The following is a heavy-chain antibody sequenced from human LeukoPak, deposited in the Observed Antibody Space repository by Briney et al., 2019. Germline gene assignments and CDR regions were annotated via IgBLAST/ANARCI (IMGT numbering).Heavy chain of an antibody. CDR2: WHFASNK. V-gene: IGHV3-33*01. CDR3: ARDLCSTTSCFDY. CDR1: GFIFSSYG. D-gene: IGHD2-2*01. Sequence: GGALTLSYVPSGFIFSSYGIHWVRQAPAKGLEWVAWHFASNKYYAESVRGRVTMSRDNSKSTLYLQMDSLRVEDTAVYYCARDLCSTTSCFDYWGQGTLVSVSS. J-gene: IGHJ4*02.